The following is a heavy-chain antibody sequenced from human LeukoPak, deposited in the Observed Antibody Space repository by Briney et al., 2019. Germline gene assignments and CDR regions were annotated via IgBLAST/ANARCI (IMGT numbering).Heavy chain of an antibody. CDR2: IYYSGST. V-gene: IGHV4-30-4*01. CDR3: ARDPGRWQQLGYFDY. CDR1: GVSISSGDYY. Sequence: PSETLSLTCTVSGVSISSGDYYWSWIRQPPGKGLEWIGYIYYSGSTYYNPSLKSRVTISVATSKNQFSLKLSSVTAADTAVYYCARDPGRWQQLGYFDYWGQGTLVTVSS. J-gene: IGHJ4*02. D-gene: IGHD5-24*01.